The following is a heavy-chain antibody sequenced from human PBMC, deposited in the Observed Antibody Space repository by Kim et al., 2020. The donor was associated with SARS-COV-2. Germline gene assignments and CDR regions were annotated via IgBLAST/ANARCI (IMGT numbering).Heavy chain of an antibody. CDR3: ARDMSSSWYETRTSWFDP. V-gene: IGHV3-30*07. D-gene: IGHD6-13*01. Sequence: KGRFTISRDNSKNTLYLQMNSLRAEDTAVYYCARDMSSSWYETRTSWFDPWGQGTLVTVSS. J-gene: IGHJ5*02.